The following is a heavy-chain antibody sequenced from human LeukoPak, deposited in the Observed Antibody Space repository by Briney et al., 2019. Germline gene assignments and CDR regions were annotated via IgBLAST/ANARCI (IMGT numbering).Heavy chain of an antibody. Sequence: GGSLRLSRAASGFIFSTYGMYWVRQAPGKGLEWVAFIRHDGSIKNYADSVKGRSTISRDNSKNTLYLQMNSLRAEDTAVYYCAKDSLADIDYWGQGTLVTVSS. CDR2: IRHDGSIK. CDR3: AKDSLADIDY. D-gene: IGHD3-16*01. J-gene: IGHJ4*02. V-gene: IGHV3-30*02. CDR1: GFIFSTYG.